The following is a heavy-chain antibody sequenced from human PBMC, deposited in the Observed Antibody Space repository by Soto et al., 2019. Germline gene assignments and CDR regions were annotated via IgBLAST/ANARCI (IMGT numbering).Heavy chain of an antibody. CDR1: GYSFTSYW. D-gene: IGHD3-16*02. CDR2: IYPGDSDT. CDR3: ARLMITFGGVIENDAFDI. V-gene: IGHV5-51*01. J-gene: IGHJ3*02. Sequence: GESLKISCKGSGYSFTSYWIGWVRQMPGKGLEWMGIIYPGDSDTRYSLSFQGQVTISADKSISTAYLQWSSLKASDTAMYYCARLMITFGGVIENDAFDIWGQGTMVTVSS.